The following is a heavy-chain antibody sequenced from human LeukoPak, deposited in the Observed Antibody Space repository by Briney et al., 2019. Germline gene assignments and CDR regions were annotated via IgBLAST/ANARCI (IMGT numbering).Heavy chain of an antibody. CDR1: GYTFTGYY. D-gene: IGHD3-3*01. V-gene: IGHV1-46*01. Sequence: VSVKVSCKASGYTFTGYYMHWVRQAPGQGLEWMGWINPNSGSTSYAQKFQGRVTMTRDTSTSTVYMELSSLRSEDTAVYYCARASRFLEWLSPFDYWGQGTLVTVSS. CDR2: INPNSGST. CDR3: ARASRFLEWLSPFDY. J-gene: IGHJ4*02.